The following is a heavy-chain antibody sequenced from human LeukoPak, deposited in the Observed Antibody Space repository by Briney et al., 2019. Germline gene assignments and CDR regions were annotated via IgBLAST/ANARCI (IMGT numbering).Heavy chain of an antibody. V-gene: IGHV3-48*01. Sequence: QPGGSLRLSCAASGFTFSSYAMHWVRQAPGKGLEWVSYISSSSSSIYYADAVKGRFTISRDNAKNSLYLQMNSLRAEDTAVYYCARVHRRYFDYWGQGTLVTVSS. D-gene: IGHD1-14*01. CDR1: GFTFSSYA. J-gene: IGHJ4*02. CDR3: ARVHRRYFDY. CDR2: ISSSSSSI.